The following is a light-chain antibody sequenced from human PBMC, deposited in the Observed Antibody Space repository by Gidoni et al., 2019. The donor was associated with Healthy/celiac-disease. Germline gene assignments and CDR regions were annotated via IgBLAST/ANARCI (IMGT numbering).Light chain of an antibody. V-gene: IGKV3-11*01. J-gene: IGKJ3*01. Sequence: EIVFTPSPATLSLSPGERATLSCRASQSVSSYLAWYQQTPGQAPRLLIYEASNRATGIPARFSGSGSGTDFTLTISSLEPEDFAVYYCQQRSNWPPFTFGPGTKVDIK. CDR3: QQRSNWPPFT. CDR2: EAS. CDR1: QSVSSY.